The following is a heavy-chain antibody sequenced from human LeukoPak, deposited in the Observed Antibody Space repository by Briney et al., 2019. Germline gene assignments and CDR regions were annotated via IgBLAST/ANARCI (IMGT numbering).Heavy chain of an antibody. J-gene: IGHJ4*02. V-gene: IGHV3-23*01. Sequence: GGSLRFSCAASGFTFSSYARSWVRQAPGKGLEWVSAISGSGGSTYYADSVKGRFTISRDNSKNTLYLQMNSLRAEDTAVYYCAKVHLGGSIDYRGQGTLVTVSS. D-gene: IGHD5-12*01. CDR2: ISGSGGST. CDR3: AKVHLGGSIDY. CDR1: GFTFSSYA.